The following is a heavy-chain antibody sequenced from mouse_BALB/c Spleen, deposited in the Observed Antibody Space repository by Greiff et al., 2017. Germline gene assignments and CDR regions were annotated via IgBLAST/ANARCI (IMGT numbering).Heavy chain of an antibody. CDR3: ARDMGSLADGNYPFAY. Sequence: EVHLVESGGGLVQPGGSLRLSCATSGFTFTDYYMSWVRQPPGKALEWLGFIRNKANGYTTEYSASVKGRFTISRDNSQSILYLQMNTLRAEDSATYYCARDMGSLADGNYPFAYWGQGTLVTVSA. CDR1: GFTFTDYY. J-gene: IGHJ3*01. V-gene: IGHV7-3*02. CDR2: IRNKANGYTT. D-gene: IGHD2-1*01.